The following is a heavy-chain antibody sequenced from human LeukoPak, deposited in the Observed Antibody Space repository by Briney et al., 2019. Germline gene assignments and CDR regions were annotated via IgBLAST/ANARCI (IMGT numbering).Heavy chain of an antibody. J-gene: IGHJ4*02. D-gene: IGHD1-26*01. CDR3: ASLYSGSYSSDY. V-gene: IGHV3-9*01. Sequence: GGSLRLPCAASGFTFDDYAMHWVRQAPGKGLEWVSGISWNSGSIGYADSVKGRFTISRDNAKNSLYLQMNSLRAEDTALYYCASLYSGSYSSDYWGQGTLVTVSS. CDR1: GFTFDDYA. CDR2: ISWNSGSI.